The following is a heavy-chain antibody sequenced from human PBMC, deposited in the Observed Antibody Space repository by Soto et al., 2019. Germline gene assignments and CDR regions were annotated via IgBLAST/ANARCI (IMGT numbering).Heavy chain of an antibody. J-gene: IGHJ4*02. Sequence: QVQLVQSGAEVKKPGASVKISCKASGYTFTSYYMHWVRQAPGQGLEWMGIINPSGGSTNYAQKLQGRVAMTRDTSTSTVDMELNILRSEDTAVYYCARPPYPGCINAVCYPLDYWGQGTLVTVSS. CDR2: INPSGGST. V-gene: IGHV1-46*01. CDR1: GYTFTSYY. D-gene: IGHD2-8*01. CDR3: ARPPYPGCINAVCYPLDY.